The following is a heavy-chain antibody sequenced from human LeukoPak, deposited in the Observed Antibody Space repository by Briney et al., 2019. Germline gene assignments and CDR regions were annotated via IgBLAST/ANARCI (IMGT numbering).Heavy chain of an antibody. J-gene: IGHJ4*02. CDR3: AKDRGGGNGYFDY. CDR1: GFTFDDYT. CDR2: ISWDGGST. D-gene: IGHD3-16*01. Sequence: GGSLRLSCAASGFTFDDYTMHWVRQAPGKGLEWVSLISWDGGSTYYADSVKGRFTISRDNSKNSLYLQMNSLRTEDTALYYCAKDRGGGNGYFDYWGQGTLVTVSS. V-gene: IGHV3-43*01.